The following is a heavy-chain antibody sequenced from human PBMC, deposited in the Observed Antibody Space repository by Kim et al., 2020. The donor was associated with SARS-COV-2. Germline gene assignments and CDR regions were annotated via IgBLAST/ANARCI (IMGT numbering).Heavy chain of an antibody. V-gene: IGHV1-69*13. CDR1: GGTFSSYA. Sequence: SVKVSCKASGGTFSSYAISWVRQAPGQGLEWMGGIIPILGTANYAQKFQGRVTITADESTSTAYMELSSLRSEDTAVYYCARGLFGERDGMDVWGQGTTVTVSS. CDR2: IIPILGTA. D-gene: IGHD3-10*02. CDR3: ARGLFGERDGMDV. J-gene: IGHJ6*02.